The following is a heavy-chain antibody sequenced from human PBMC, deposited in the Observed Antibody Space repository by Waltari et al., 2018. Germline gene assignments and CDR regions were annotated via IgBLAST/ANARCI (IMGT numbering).Heavy chain of an antibody. CDR1: ADSTSPHSNY. CDR2: IHSSGST. J-gene: IGHJ4*02. V-gene: IGHV4-39*01. Sequence: QLQLQESGPGLVTPSETLSRTCPVSADSTSPHSNYWGWIRQAQGKGLEWVGFIHSSGSTYYNPSLKSRVTLSVETSKNQFSLRLTAVTAADTAVYYCARPANFYYDRGGYDYWGQGTLVTVSS. D-gene: IGHD3-22*01. CDR3: ARPANFYYDRGGYDY.